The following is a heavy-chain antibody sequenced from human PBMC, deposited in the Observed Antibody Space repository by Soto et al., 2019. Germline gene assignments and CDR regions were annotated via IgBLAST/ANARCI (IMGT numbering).Heavy chain of an antibody. CDR1: GFTFSSYV. J-gene: IGHJ5*02. V-gene: IGHV3-33*01. CDR3: ARDRVDDYVWGSYRYTSWFDP. CDR2: IWYDGSNK. D-gene: IGHD3-16*02. Sequence: GGSLRLSCAASGFTFSSYVMHWVGQAPGKGLEWVAVIWYDGSNKYYADSVKGRFTISRDNSKNTLYLQMNSLRAEDTAVYYCARDRVDDYVWGSYRYTSWFDPWGQGTLVTVSS.